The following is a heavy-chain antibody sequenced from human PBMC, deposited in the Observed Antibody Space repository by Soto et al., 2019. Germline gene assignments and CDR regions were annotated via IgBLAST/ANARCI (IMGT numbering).Heavy chain of an antibody. CDR3: AKNPGERGGYYYYMDV. CDR2: ISGSGGST. V-gene: IGHV3-23*01. CDR1: GFTFSSYA. J-gene: IGHJ6*03. D-gene: IGHD1-1*01. Sequence: GVSLRLSCAASGFTFSSYAMSWVRQAPGKGLEWVSAISGSGGSTYYADSVKGRFTISRDNSKNTLYLQMNSLRAEDTAVYYCAKNPGERGGYYYYMDVWGKGTTVTVSS.